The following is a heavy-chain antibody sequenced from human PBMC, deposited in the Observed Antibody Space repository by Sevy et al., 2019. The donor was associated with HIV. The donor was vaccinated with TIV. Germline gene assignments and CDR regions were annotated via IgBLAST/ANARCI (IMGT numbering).Heavy chain of an antibody. CDR2: IYYSGST. Sequence: SETLSLTCTVSGGSISSFYWSWIRQPPGKGLEWIGYIYYSGSTNYKPSLESRVSISVDTSKNQFSLNLSSVTAADTAVYYCARAGGAKDYGMDVWGQGTTVTVSS. V-gene: IGHV4-59*01. D-gene: IGHD3-10*01. J-gene: IGHJ6*02. CDR3: ARAGGAKDYGMDV. CDR1: GGSISSFY.